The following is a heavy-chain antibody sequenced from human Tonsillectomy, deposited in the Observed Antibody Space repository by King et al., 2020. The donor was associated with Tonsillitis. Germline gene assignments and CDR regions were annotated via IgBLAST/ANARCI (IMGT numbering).Heavy chain of an antibody. CDR1: GYSFSSYW. J-gene: IGHJ5*02. CDR3: ARDLGYCSTTSCYNSWFDP. Sequence: QLMQSGAEVKKPGESLKISCKGSGYSFSSYWIGWVRQMPGKGLEWMGIIYPGDSDTRYSPSFQGQVTISADKSISTAYLQWSSLKASDTAMYYCARDLGYCSTTSCYNSWFDPWGQGTLVTVSS. D-gene: IGHD2-2*02. CDR2: IYPGDSDT. V-gene: IGHV5-51*03.